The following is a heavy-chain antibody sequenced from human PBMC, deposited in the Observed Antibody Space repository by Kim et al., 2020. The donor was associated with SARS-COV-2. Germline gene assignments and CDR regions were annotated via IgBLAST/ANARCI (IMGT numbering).Heavy chain of an antibody. D-gene: IGHD6-19*01. Sequence: KYYGASVKGRFTISRDNSKNTVYLQLNSLRGEDTAVYFCATIAVAGSYFDYWGQGTLVTVSS. V-gene: IGHV3-33*01. J-gene: IGHJ4*02. CDR3: ATIAVAGSYFDY. CDR2: K.